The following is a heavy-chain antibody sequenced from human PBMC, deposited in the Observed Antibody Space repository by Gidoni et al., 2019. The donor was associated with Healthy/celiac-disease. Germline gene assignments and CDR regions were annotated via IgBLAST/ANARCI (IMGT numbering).Heavy chain of an antibody. CDR1: GYSFTSYW. J-gene: IGHJ3*02. D-gene: IGHD4-17*01. Sequence: EVQLVQSGAEVKKPGQSLRISCKGSGYSFTSYWIGWVRQMPGKGLEWMGIIYPGDSDTRYSPSFQGQVIISADKSISTAYLQWSSLKASDTATYYCARPLPRYGGNPPIAFNIWGLGTMVTVSS. CDR2: IYPGDSDT. V-gene: IGHV5-51*03. CDR3: ARPLPRYGGNPPIAFNI.